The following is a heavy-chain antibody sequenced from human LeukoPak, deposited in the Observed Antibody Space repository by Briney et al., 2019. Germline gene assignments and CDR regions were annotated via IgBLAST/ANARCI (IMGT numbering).Heavy chain of an antibody. CDR1: GFTVNSNY. CDR2: IYSGGST. J-gene: IGHJ4*02. D-gene: IGHD5-18*01. Sequence: PGGSLRLSCAASGFTVNSNYMTWVRQAPGKGLEWVSVIYSGGSTYYADSVKGQFTISRDNSKNTLYLQMNSLRAEDTAVYYCASGPREIQPEDYWGQGTLVTVSS. CDR3: ASGPREIQPEDY. V-gene: IGHV3-66*02.